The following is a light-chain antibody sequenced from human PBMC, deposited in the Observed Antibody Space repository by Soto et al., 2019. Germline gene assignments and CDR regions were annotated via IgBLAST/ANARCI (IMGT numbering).Light chain of an antibody. CDR2: DAS. V-gene: IGKV3-11*01. CDR1: QSVSSY. CDR3: QQRSSWPPGYT. Sequence: EIVLTQSPATLSLSPGERATLSCRASQSVSSYLAWYQQKPGQAPRLLIYDASNRATGIPARFSGSGSGTDFTLTISSLEPEDFAVYSCQQRSSWPPGYTFGQGTKLEIK. J-gene: IGKJ2*01.